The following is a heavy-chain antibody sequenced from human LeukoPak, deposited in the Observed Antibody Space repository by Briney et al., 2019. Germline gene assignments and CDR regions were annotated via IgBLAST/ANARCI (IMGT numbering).Heavy chain of an antibody. CDR3: ARHSSIWYPFDK. J-gene: IGHJ4*02. D-gene: IGHD6-13*01. Sequence: SETLSLTCTVSGGAISNYCWSWIRQPPGKELEWIAYISHSGSTDYNPSLKSRATISVDTSKNQFSLRLSSVTAADTAVYFCARHSSIWYPFDKWGQGTLVTVSS. CDR1: GGAISNYC. CDR2: ISHSGST. V-gene: IGHV4-59*01.